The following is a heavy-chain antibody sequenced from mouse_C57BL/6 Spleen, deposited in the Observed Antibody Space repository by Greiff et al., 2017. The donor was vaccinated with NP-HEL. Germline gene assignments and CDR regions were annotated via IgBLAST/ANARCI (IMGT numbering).Heavy chain of an antibody. J-gene: IGHJ4*01. CDR1: GFTFSSYT. CDR3: ARHRVYGSSHAMDY. Sequence: EVQLVESGGGLVKPGGSLKLSCAASGFTFSSYTMSWVRQTPEKRLEWVATISGGGGNTYYPDSVKGRFTISRDNAKNTLYLQMSSLRSEDTALYYCARHRVYGSSHAMDYWGQGTSVTVSS. D-gene: IGHD1-1*01. V-gene: IGHV5-9*01. CDR2: ISGGGGNT.